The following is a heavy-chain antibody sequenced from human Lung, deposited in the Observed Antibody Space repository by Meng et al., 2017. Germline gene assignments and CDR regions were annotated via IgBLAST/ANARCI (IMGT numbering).Heavy chain of an antibody. Sequence: VHPVQSGSAVKKPGASGKVSCKASDSTFTGYGVRWVRQAPGQGLELMAWLGAHDGDTSFGPKFQGRVTVTADRPTATAYMELRSLRFDDTAVYYCARGTPGRSYANYWGPGTLVTVSS. CDR2: LGAHDGDT. CDR1: DSTFTGYG. V-gene: IGHV1-18*01. CDR3: ARGTPGRSYANY. J-gene: IGHJ4*02. D-gene: IGHD1-26*01.